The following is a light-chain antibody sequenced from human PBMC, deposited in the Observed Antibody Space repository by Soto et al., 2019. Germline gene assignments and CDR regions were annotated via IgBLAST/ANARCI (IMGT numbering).Light chain of an antibody. CDR3: QVWDSISYHLYVI. J-gene: IGLJ2*01. CDR2: YDS. Sequence: SYELTQPPSVSVAPGKTARITCGGTYIGSKSVHWYQQKPGQAPVLVIYYDSDRPSGIPERFSGSNSGNTATLTISRVEAGDEADYYCQVWDSISYHLYVIFGGGTKLTVL. CDR1: YIGSKS. V-gene: IGLV3-21*04.